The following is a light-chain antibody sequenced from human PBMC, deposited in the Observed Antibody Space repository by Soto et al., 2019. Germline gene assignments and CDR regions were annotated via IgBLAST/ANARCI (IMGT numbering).Light chain of an antibody. CDR2: DVS. CDR3: MSLTNTRVPIV. J-gene: IGLJ1*01. V-gene: IGLV2-11*01. CDR1: SSDVGGYNY. Sequence: QSVLTQPRSVSGSPGQSVTISCTGTSSDVGGYNYVSWYQQHPGKAPKLMIYDVSKRPSGVPDRFSGSKSGNTASLTISGLRPEDEASYYCMSLTNTRVPIVFGTGTKVTVL.